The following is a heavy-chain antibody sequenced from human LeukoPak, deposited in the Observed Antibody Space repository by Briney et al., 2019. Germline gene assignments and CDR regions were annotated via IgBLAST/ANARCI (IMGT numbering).Heavy chain of an antibody. CDR1: GGSFSDYY. CDR2: INHSGIT. V-gene: IGHV4-34*01. J-gene: IGHJ4*02. D-gene: IGHD6-19*01. Sequence: SETLSLTCAVFGGSFSDYYWSWIRQPPGKGLEWIGEINHSGITIYNPSLKSRVTISADTSKNQFSLKLSSVTAADTSVYYCASDTVAGTGWGQGTLVTVSS. CDR3: ASDTVAGTG.